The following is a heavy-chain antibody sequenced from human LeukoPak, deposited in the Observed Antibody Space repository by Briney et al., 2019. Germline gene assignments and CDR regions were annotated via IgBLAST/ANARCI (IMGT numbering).Heavy chain of an antibody. CDR3: ARGTNFWSGLLTY. CDR1: GGSISSGGYY. CDR2: IYYSGST. J-gene: IGHJ4*02. D-gene: IGHD3-3*01. V-gene: IGHV4-31*03. Sequence: SQTLSLTCTVSGGSISSGGYYWRWLRQHPGKGLEWIGYIYYSGSTYYNPSLKSRVTISVDTSKNQFSLKLSSVTAADTAVYYCARGTNFWSGLLTYWGQGTLVTVSS.